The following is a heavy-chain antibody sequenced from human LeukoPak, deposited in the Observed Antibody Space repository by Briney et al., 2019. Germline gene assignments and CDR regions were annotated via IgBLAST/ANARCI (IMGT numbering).Heavy chain of an antibody. Sequence: GGSLRLSCAASGFTSSSYSMNWVRQAPGKGLEWVSSISSSSSYIYYADSVKGRFTISRDNAKNSLYLQMNSLRAEDTAVYYCAREGAYSSSSPYFDYWGQGTLVTVSS. J-gene: IGHJ4*02. CDR3: AREGAYSSSSPYFDY. V-gene: IGHV3-21*01. CDR2: ISSSSSYI. CDR1: GFTSSSYS. D-gene: IGHD6-6*01.